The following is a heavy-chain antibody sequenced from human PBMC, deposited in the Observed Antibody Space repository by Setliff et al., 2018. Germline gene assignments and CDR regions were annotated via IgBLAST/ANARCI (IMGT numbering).Heavy chain of an antibody. CDR2: TRNKANSYTT. J-gene: IGHJ4*02. CDR3: GRTESGYVKY. CDR1: GFTFGDFA. D-gene: IGHD5-12*01. Sequence: PGWSLRLSCTGSGFTFGDFAVSWVRQAPGKGLEWVGRTRNKANSYTTEYAASVKGRFTISRDVSVNSLYLQMNSLKTEDTAVYYCGRTESGYVKYWGQGTLVTVSS. V-gene: IGHV3-72*01.